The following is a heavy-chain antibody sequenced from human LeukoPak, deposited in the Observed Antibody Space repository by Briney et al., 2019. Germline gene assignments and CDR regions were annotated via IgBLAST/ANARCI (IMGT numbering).Heavy chain of an antibody. V-gene: IGHV3-30*04. D-gene: IGHD6-19*01. CDR3: ARDLGGSGWYPDSFDY. Sequence: GGSLRLSCAASGFTFSSYSIHWVRQAPGKGLEWVAVISYNGSNEYYADSVKGRFTVSRDNSKNTLYLQMNSLRTEDTAVYYCARDLGGSGWYPDSFDYWGQGTLVTVSS. J-gene: IGHJ4*02. CDR2: ISYNGSNE. CDR1: GFTFSSYS.